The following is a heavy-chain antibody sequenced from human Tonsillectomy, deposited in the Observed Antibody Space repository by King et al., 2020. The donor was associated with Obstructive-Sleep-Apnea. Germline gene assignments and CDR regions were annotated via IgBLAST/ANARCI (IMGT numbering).Heavy chain of an antibody. J-gene: IGHJ4*02. Sequence: VQLQESGPGLVKPSETLSLTCTVSGYSISSGYYWGWIRQPPGKGLEWIGSIYHSRSTYYNPSLKSRVTISVDTSKNQFSLNLSSVTAADTAVYYCASLLLSGIWSYYFDSSGQGTLVTVSS. CDR3: ASLLLSGIWSYYFDS. V-gene: IGHV4-38-2*02. CDR1: GYSISSGYY. CDR2: IYHSRST. D-gene: IGHD1-26*01.